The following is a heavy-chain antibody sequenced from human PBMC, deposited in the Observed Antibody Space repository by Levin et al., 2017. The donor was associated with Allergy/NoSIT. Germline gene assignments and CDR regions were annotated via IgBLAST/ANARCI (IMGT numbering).Heavy chain of an antibody. J-gene: IGHJ4*02. CDR3: ARAVGYLDFVWGTYRYIYFDS. CDR2: IRINAYGGTA. V-gene: IGHV3-49*03. Sequence: GESLKISCKGSGFRFGDYGVSWFRQAPGKGLEWVGLIRINAYGGTAEYAASVKGRFTISRDDSGTIAYLQMDSLKTDDTAVYYCARAVGYLDFVWGTYRYIYFDSWGLGTLVTVSS. CDR1: GFRFGDYG. D-gene: IGHD3-16*02.